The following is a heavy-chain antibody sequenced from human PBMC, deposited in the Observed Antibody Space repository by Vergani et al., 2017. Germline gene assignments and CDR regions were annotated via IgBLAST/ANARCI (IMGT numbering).Heavy chain of an antibody. CDR3: ASSVRVRVGHSGAAALRDAFDI. D-gene: IGHD6-13*01. CDR1: GGTFSSYA. CDR2: IIPIFGTA. V-gene: IGHV1-69*06. Sequence: QVQLVQSGAEVKKPGASVKVSCKASGGTFSSYAISWVRQAPGQGLEWMGGIIPIFGTANYAQKFQGRVTITADKSTSTAYMELSSLRSEDTAVYYCASSVRVRVGHSGAAALRDAFDIWGQGTMVTVSS. J-gene: IGHJ3*02.